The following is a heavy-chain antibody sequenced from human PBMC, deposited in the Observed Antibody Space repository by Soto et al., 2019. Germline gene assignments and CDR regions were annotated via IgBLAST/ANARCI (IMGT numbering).Heavy chain of an antibody. CDR3: ARRGYYYDSSGYPSVWY. CDR2: IYYSGST. V-gene: IGHV4-30-2*03. J-gene: IGHJ4*02. CDR1: GGSISSGGYS. D-gene: IGHD3-22*01. Sequence: SETLSLTCAVSGGSISSGGYSWSWIRQPPGKGLDWIGYIYYSGSTYYNPSLKSRVTISVDTSKNQFSLKLSSVTAADTAVYYCARRGYYYDSSGYPSVWYWGQGALVTVSS.